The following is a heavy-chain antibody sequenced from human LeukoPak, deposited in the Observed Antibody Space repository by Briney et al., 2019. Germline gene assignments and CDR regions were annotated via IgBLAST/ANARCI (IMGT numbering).Heavy chain of an antibody. V-gene: IGHV3-48*03. CDR3: ARDRSYGYPTHFDY. Sequence: GGSLRLSCAASGFTFSSYEMNWVRQAPGKGLEWVSYISSSGSTIYYADSVKGRFTISRDNAKNSLYLQMNSLRAEDTAVYYCARDRSYGYPTHFDYWGQGTLVTVSS. J-gene: IGHJ4*02. CDR2: ISSSGSTI. CDR1: GFTFSSYE. D-gene: IGHD5-18*01.